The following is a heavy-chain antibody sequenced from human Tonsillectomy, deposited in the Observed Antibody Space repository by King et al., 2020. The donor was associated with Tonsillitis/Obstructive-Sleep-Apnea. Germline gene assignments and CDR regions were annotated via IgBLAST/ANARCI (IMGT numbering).Heavy chain of an antibody. CDR1: GFTLSNYS. Sequence: QLVQSGGGVVQPGGSLRLSCAASGFTLSNYSMYCVRQAPVNGLEWVAVIWYDESDTYYADSVKGRFTISREKSKNTLYLQMNSLRAEETAVYHCARDSGGGDYVTLDYWGQGTLVTVSS. D-gene: IGHD4-17*01. J-gene: IGHJ4*02. CDR3: ARDSGGGDYVTLDY. CDR2: IWYDESDT. V-gene: IGHV3-33*01.